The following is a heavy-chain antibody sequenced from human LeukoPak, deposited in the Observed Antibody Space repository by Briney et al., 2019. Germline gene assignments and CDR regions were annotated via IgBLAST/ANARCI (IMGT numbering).Heavy chain of an antibody. CDR3: ARSDTAMAAYGY. V-gene: IGHV1-2*02. CDR1: GYTFTGYY. Sequence: ASVKVSCKASGYTFTGYYMHWVRQAPGQGLEWMGWINPNSGGTNYAQKFQGRVTMTRDTSISTAYMELSRLRSDDTGVYYCARSDTAMAAYGYWGQGTLVTVSS. CDR2: INPNSGGT. D-gene: IGHD5-18*01. J-gene: IGHJ4*02.